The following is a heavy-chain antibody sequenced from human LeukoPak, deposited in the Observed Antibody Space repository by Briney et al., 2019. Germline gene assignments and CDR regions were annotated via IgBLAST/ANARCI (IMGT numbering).Heavy chain of an antibody. CDR2: ISGSGGSI. Sequence: GGSLRLSCAASGFTFSSYAMNWVRQAPGKGLEWVSAISGSGGSIYYADSVKGRFTISRDNSKNTLYLQMNSLRAEDTAVYYCAREHTYYDFWSGYSWGQGTLVTVSS. J-gene: IGHJ4*02. CDR3: AREHTYYDFWSGYS. CDR1: GFTFSSYA. D-gene: IGHD3-3*01. V-gene: IGHV3-23*01.